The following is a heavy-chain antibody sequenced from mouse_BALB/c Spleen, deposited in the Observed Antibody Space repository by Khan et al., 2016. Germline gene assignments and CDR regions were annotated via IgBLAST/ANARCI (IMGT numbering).Heavy chain of an antibody. J-gene: IGHJ2*01. V-gene: IGHV3-2*02. CDR2: ISYSGST. Sequence: EVQLQESGPGLVKPSQSLSLTCTVTGYSITSGYGWNWIRQFPGNKLEWMGYISYSGSTNYYPSLTSRISITRDTSKNQFFLQLNSVTTEDTATYYCARTARIKYWGQGTTLTVSS. D-gene: IGHD1-2*01. CDR3: ARTARIKY. CDR1: GYSITSGYG.